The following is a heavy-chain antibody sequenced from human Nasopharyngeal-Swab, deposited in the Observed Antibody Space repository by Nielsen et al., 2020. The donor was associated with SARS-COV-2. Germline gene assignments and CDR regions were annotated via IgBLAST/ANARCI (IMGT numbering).Heavy chain of an antibody. V-gene: IGHV3-7*01. CDR2: IKQDGSEK. J-gene: IGHJ4*02. D-gene: IGHD2-15*01. Sequence: VRQMPGKGLEWVANIKQDGSEKYYVDSVKGRFTISRDNAKNSLYLQMNSLRAEDTAVYYCARDLLLKPFYFDYWGQGTLVTVSS. CDR3: ARDLLLKPFYFDY.